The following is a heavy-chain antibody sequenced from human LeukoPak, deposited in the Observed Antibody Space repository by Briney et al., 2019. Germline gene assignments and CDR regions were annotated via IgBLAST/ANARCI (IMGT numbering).Heavy chain of an antibody. D-gene: IGHD2-2*01. V-gene: IGHV3-48*01. CDR2: ISSSSSTI. J-gene: IGHJ3*02. CDR3: ARSGMDCSSTSCYLDAFDI. CDR1: GFTFSSYS. Sequence: GGSLRLSCAASGFTFSSYSMNWVRQAPGKGLEWVSYISSSSSTIYYADSVKGRFTISRDNAKNSLYLKMNSLRAEDTAVYYCARSGMDCSSTSCYLDAFDIWGQGTMVTVSS.